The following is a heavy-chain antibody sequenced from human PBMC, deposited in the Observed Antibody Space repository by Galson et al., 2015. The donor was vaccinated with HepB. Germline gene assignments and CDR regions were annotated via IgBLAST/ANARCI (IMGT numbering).Heavy chain of an antibody. J-gene: IGHJ6*02. D-gene: IGHD5-12*01. CDR3: AKAKYSGYDSYGMDV. Sequence: SLRLSCAASGLTFSSYAMSWVRQAPGKGLEWVSAISGSGGSTYYADSVKGRFTISRDNSKNTLYLQMNSLRAEDTAVYYCAKAKYSGYDSYGMDVWGQGTTVTVSS. CDR1: GLTFSSYA. CDR2: ISGSGGST. V-gene: IGHV3-23*01.